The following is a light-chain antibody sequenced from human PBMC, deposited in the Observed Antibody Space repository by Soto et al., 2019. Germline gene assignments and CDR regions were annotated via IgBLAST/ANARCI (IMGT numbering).Light chain of an antibody. CDR3: QHYGTSAL. V-gene: IGKV3-20*01. J-gene: IGKJ3*01. CDR1: QSVSSSY. CDR2: DAS. Sequence: EIVLTQSPGTLSLSPGERATLSCRASQSVSSSYLAWYQQKPGQAPRLLIYDASRATGIPDRFSASGSGTDFTLNITRLEPEDFAVYYCQHYGTSALFGPGTKVEI.